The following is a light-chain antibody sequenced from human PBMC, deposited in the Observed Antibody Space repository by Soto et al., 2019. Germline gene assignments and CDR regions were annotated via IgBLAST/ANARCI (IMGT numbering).Light chain of an antibody. V-gene: IGLV3-21*04. CDR1: NIGNKR. CDR3: QVWDIMTDNYV. J-gene: IGLJ1*01. CDR2: YDS. Sequence: SYELTQPPSVSVAPEKTATITCGGNNIGNKRVHWYRQKPGQAPVLVISYDSDRPSGIPERFSGSNSGNTATLTISRVEDGDEADYYCQVWDIMTDNYVFGPGTKLTLL.